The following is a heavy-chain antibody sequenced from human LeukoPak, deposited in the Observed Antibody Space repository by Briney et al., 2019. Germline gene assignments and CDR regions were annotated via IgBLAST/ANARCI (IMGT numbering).Heavy chain of an antibody. CDR1: GGTFSSYA. D-gene: IGHD2-15*01. CDR2: IIPIFGTA. CDR3: ARVDGGIDFDY. Sequence: SVKVSCKASGGTFSSYAISWVRQAPGQGLEWKGRIIPIFGTANYAQKLQGRVTITTDESTSTAYMELSSLRSEDTAVYYCARVDGGIDFDYWGQGTLVTVSS. J-gene: IGHJ4*02. V-gene: IGHV1-69*05.